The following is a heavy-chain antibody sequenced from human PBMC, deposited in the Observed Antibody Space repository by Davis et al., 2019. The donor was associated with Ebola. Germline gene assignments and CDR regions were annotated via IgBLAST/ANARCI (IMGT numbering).Heavy chain of an antibody. V-gene: IGHV3-33*01. CDR1: GFTFSSYG. J-gene: IGHJ4*02. D-gene: IGHD1-26*01. CDR2: IWYDGSNK. CDR3: AMGGQTYDY. Sequence: SLKISCAASGFTFSSYGMHWVRQAPGKGLEWVAVIWYDGSNKYYADSVKGRFTISRDNSKNTLYLQMNSLRAEDTAVYYCAMGGQTYDYWGQGTLVTVSS.